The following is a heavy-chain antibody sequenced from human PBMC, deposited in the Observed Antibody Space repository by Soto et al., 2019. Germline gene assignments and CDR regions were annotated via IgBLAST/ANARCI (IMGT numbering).Heavy chain of an antibody. J-gene: IGHJ4*02. V-gene: IGHV3-21*01. CDR1: GFTFSSYS. CDR2: ISSSSSYI. D-gene: IGHD2-2*01. CDR3: AREEDIVVVPAAGIDY. Sequence: VQLVESGGGLVKPGGSLRLSCAASGFTFSSYSMNWVRQAPGKGLEWVSSISSSSSYIYYADSVKGRFTISRDNAKNSLYLQMNSLRAEDTAVYYCAREEDIVVVPAAGIDYWGQGTLVTVSS.